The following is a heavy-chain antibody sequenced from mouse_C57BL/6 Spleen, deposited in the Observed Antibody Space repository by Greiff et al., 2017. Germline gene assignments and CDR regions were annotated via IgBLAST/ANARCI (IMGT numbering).Heavy chain of an antibody. V-gene: IGHV1-22*01. D-gene: IGHD2-4*01. CDR3: AGIGDYDGRFAY. CDR2: INPNNGGT. CDR1: GYTFTDYN. Sequence: EVQLQQSGPELVKPGASVKMSCKASGYTFTDYNMHWVKQSHGKSLEWIGYINPNNGGTSYNQKFKGKATLTVNKSSSTAYMELRSLTSEDSAVYYCAGIGDYDGRFAYWGQGTLVTVSA. J-gene: IGHJ3*01.